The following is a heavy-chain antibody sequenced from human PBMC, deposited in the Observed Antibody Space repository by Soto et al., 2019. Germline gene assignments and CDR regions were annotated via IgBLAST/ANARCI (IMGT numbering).Heavy chain of an antibody. V-gene: IGHV3-48*03. CDR1: GFSLDIYE. D-gene: IGHD2-2*01. CDR2: ISISGTTI. J-gene: IGHJ6*02. CDR3: ARYCSSSRCSPEYGMVV. Sequence: EVQLIESGGGLEQPGGSLRLSCAASGFSLDIYEMNWVRQAPGKGLEWLSYISISGTTIYYADSVRGRFTISRDNAKNSLFLQMNSLRAEDTAVYYCARYCSSSRCSPEYGMVVWGQGTSVIVS.